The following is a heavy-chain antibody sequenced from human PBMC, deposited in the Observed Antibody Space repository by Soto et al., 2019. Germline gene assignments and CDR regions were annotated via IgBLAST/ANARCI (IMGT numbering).Heavy chain of an antibody. D-gene: IGHD6-19*01. V-gene: IGHV3-7*01. CDR1: GFSFRSYW. CDR3: ARPLGWRDACDI. J-gene: IGHJ3*02. Sequence: EVQLVESGGDLVQPGGSLRLSCVASGFSFRSYWMSWVRQVPGKGLEWVANINQDGSEKYYVDSVKGRFTISRDNAENSLYLQMNSLRAEDTAVYSCARPLGWRDACDICGHGTMVTVSS. CDR2: INQDGSEK.